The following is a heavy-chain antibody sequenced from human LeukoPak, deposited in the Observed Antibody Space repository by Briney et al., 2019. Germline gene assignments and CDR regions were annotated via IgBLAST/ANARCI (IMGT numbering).Heavy chain of an antibody. Sequence: GESLKISCKGSGCTFTNYWIALVRQLPGKGLEWMGIIYAGDSDTRYSPSFQGQVTISADRSISTAYLQWSSLKASDTAMYYCARRVDSGFSFDFWGQGTLVTVSS. CDR2: IYAGDSDT. D-gene: IGHD3-22*01. J-gene: IGHJ4*02. CDR1: GCTFTNYW. CDR3: ARRVDSGFSFDF. V-gene: IGHV5-51*01.